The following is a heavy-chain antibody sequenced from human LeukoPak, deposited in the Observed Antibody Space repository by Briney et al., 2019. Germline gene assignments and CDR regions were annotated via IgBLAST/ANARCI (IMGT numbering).Heavy chain of an antibody. J-gene: IGHJ4*02. D-gene: IGHD5-24*01. CDR2: ITPSGGT. CDR3: ARDRYGDGFAHFDY. Sequence: ASVKVSCKASGDPFTSYAMHWVRQAPGQGLEWMGWITPSGGTNYPQKFQGRVAITRDTSITTAYMDLSRLTSDDTAVYYCARDRYGDGFAHFDYWGQGALVTVSS. CDR1: GDPFTSYA. V-gene: IGHV1-2*02.